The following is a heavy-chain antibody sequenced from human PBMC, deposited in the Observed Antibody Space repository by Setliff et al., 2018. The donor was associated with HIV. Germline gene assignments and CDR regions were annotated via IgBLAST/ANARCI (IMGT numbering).Heavy chain of an antibody. CDR1: GGTFSSYT. V-gene: IGHV1-69*02. D-gene: IGHD2-21*02. J-gene: IGHJ4*02. CDR2: IIPILGIA. CDR3: ARGVPLLPPNF. Sequence: SVKVSCKASGGTFSSYTISWVRQAPGQGLEWMGRIIPILGIANYAQKFQGRVTITADKSTSTAYMELSSLRSEDTAVYYCARGVPLLPPNFWGQGTLVTVSS.